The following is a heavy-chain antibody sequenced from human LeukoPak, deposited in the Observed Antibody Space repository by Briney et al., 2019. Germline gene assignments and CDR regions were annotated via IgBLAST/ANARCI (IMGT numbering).Heavy chain of an antibody. J-gene: IGHJ4*02. V-gene: IGHV4-34*01. D-gene: IGHD2-15*01. CDR1: GGSFSGYY. Sequence: SETLSLTCAVYGGSFSGYYWSWIRQPPGKGLEWIGEINHSGSTNYNPSLKSRVTISVDTSKNQFSLKLSSVTAADTAVYYCGRVYEVVSAIDYWGQGTLVTVSS. CDR2: INHSGST. CDR3: GRVYEVVSAIDY.